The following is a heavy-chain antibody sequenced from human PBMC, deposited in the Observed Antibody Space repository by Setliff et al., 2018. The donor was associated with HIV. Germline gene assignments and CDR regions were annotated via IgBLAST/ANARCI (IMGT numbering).Heavy chain of an antibody. CDR2: FYYSGST. CDR1: GVSFSSSSYY. CDR3: ARHRYYDILFDP. Sequence: SETLSLTCTVSGVSFSSSSYYRGWIRQPPGKGLEWIGSFYYSGSTNYNPSLKSRVTILVDSSRNQFSLRLSSVTAADTAVYYCARHRYYDILFDPWGQGTLVTVSS. J-gene: IGHJ5*02. V-gene: IGHV4-39*01. D-gene: IGHD3-9*01.